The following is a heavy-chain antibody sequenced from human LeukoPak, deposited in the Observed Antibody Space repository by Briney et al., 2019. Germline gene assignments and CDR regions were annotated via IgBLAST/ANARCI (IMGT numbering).Heavy chain of an antibody. Sequence: ASVKVSCKASGYTFTGYYMHWVRQAPGQGLEWMGWINPNSGGTNYAQKFQGRVTVTRDTSISTAYMELSRLRSDDTAVYYCARDRYDFWSGYPYYFDYWGQGTLVTVSS. V-gene: IGHV1-2*02. CDR3: ARDRYDFWSGYPYYFDY. CDR1: GYTFTGYY. D-gene: IGHD3-3*01. CDR2: INPNSGGT. J-gene: IGHJ4*02.